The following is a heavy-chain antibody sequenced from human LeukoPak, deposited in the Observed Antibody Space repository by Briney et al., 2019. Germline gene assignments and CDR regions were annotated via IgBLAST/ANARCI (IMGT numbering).Heavy chain of an antibody. V-gene: IGHV4-59*01. CDR3: ARSRSYYYDSSGYNDAFDI. J-gene: IGHJ3*02. CDR2: IYYSGST. D-gene: IGHD3-22*01. Sequence: SETLSLTCTVSGGSISSYYWSWIRQPPGKGLEWIGYIYYSGSTNYNPSLKSRVNISVDTSKNQFSLKLSSVTAADTAVYYCARSRSYYYDSSGYNDAFDIWGQGTMVTVSS. CDR1: GGSISSYY.